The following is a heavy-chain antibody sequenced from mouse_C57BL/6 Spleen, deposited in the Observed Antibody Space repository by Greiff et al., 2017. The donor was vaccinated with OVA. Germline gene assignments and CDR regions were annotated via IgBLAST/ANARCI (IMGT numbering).Heavy chain of an antibody. CDR2: IYPGSGST. J-gene: IGHJ2*01. CDR3: ARSGYYGSSDY. CDR1: GYTFTSYW. D-gene: IGHD1-1*01. V-gene: IGHV1-55*01. Sequence: VQLQESGAELVKPGASVKMSCKASGYTFTSYWITWVKQRPGQGLEWIGDIYPGSGSTNYNEKFKSKATLTVDTSSSTAYMQLSSLTSEDSAVYYCARSGYYGSSDYWGQGTTLTVSS.